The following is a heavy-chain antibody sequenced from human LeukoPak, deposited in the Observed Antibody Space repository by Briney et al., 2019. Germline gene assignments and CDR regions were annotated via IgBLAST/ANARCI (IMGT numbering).Heavy chain of an antibody. CDR1: GFIFSSYS. CDR2: ISSGSSYI. CDR3: AYTSGYDFSSYYYYYMDV. Sequence: PGGSLRLSCAASGFIFSSYSMNWVRQAPGKGLEWVSFISSGSSYIYYADSVKGRFTISRDNAKNSLYLQMNSLSAEDTAVYYCAYTSGYDFSSYYYYYMDVWGKGTTVTVSS. J-gene: IGHJ6*03. V-gene: IGHV3-21*01. D-gene: IGHD5-12*01.